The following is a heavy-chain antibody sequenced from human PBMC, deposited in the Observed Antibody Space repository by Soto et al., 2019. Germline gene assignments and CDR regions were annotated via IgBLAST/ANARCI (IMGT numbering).Heavy chain of an antibody. CDR1: VGTFSSYA. Sequence: QVQLVQSGAEVKKPGSSVKVSCKASVGTFSSYAISWVRQAPGQGLEWMGGIIPIFGTANYAQKFQGRVTNTADESTSTAYMELSSLRSEDTAVYYCARKSRYCSGGSCYFLPGIDYWGQGTLVTVSS. D-gene: IGHD2-15*01. CDR3: ARKSRYCSGGSCYFLPGIDY. J-gene: IGHJ4*02. V-gene: IGHV1-69*12. CDR2: IIPIFGTA.